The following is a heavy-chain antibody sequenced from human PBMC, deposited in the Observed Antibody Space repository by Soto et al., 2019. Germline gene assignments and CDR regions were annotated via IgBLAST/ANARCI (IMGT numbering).Heavy chain of an antibody. CDR1: GFTFSSYA. V-gene: IGHV3-23*01. Sequence: GGSLRLSCAASGFTFSSYAMSWVRQAPGKGLEWVSAISGSGGSTYYADSVKGRFTISRDNSKNTLYLQMNSLRAEDTAVYYCAKGGRDLFYYYYYMDVWGKGTTVTVSS. CDR2: ISGSGGST. J-gene: IGHJ6*03. CDR3: AKGGRDLFYYYYYMDV. D-gene: IGHD3-16*01.